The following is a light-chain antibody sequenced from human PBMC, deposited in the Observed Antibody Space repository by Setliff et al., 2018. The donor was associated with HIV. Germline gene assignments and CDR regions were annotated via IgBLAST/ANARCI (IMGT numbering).Light chain of an antibody. CDR3: QQLHRYPIT. CDR2: SAS. V-gene: IGKV1-9*01. Sequence: GGRVTITCQASEDIGLSLAWYQQKPGKAPNLLICSASTLQSGVPSRFGGYDSGTVFSLIISSLQPEDFATYYCQQLHRYPITFGQGTRLEIK. CDR1: EDIGLS. J-gene: IGKJ5*01.